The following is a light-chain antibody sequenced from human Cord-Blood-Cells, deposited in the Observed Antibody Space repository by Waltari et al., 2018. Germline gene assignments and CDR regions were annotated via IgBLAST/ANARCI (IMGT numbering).Light chain of an antibody. J-gene: IGLJ2*01. CDR1: SPNIGAGYV. CDR3: QSYDSSLSGVV. Sequence: QSVLTQPPSVSGAPGQRVTISCTGSSPNIGAGYVVHWYQQLPGTAPKLLIYGNSNRPSGVPDRFSGSKSGTSASLAITGLQAEDEADYYCQSYDSSLSGVVFGGGTKLTVL. V-gene: IGLV1-40*01. CDR2: GNS.